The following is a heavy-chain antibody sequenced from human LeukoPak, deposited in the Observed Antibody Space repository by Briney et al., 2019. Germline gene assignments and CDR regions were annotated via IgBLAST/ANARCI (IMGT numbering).Heavy chain of an antibody. CDR1: GGSISSSSYY. CDR3: AKSGYNRFDY. D-gene: IGHD5-24*01. J-gene: IGHJ4*02. CDR2: IYYSGNT. V-gene: IGHV4-39*07. Sequence: SETLSLTCTVSGGSISSSSYYWGWIRQPPGKGLEWIGSIYYSGNTYYNPSLKSRVTISVDTSKNQFSLKLSSVTAADTAVYYCAKSGYNRFDYWGQGTLVTVSS.